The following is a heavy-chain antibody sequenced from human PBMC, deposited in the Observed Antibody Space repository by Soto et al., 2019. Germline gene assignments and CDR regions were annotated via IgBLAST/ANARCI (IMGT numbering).Heavy chain of an antibody. J-gene: IGHJ5*02. Sequence: SETLSLTCTVSGESIATGAFYWSWIRLQSGKGPEWIGSIFYAWDTYSNPSLKSRVEISLDGSQNQFSLNLRSVTAADTAVYYCAREGDYRTWFEPWGPGTLVTVSS. CDR2: IFYAWDT. CDR3: AREGDYRTWFEP. V-gene: IGHV4-31*03. CDR1: GESIATGAFY. D-gene: IGHD4-17*01.